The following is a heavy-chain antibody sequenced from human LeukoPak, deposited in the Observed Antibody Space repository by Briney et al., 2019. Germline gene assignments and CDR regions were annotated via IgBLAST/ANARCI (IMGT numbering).Heavy chain of an antibody. J-gene: IGHJ4*02. CDR2: INPKSGGT. CDR3: VKDSGARLRLDS. D-gene: IGHD1-26*01. V-gene: IGHV1-2*02. Sequence: ASVKVSCKASGYIFTGYFMHWVRQAPGQGLEWMGWINPKSGGTKYAQKFQGRVTMTRDTSISTAYMELSRLRSDDTAVYYCVKDSGARLRLDSWGQGALVTVSS. CDR1: GYIFTGYF.